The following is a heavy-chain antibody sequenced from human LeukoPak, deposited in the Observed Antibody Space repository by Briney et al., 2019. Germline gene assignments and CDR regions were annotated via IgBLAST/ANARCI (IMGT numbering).Heavy chain of an antibody. CDR3: ARTGYSSGWFDY. V-gene: IGHV4-34*01. CDR1: GGSFSGYY. D-gene: IGHD6-19*01. CDR2: INHSGST. J-gene: IGHJ4*02. Sequence: SSETLSLTCAVYGGSFSGYYWSWIRQPPGKGLEWIGEINHSGSTNYNPSLKSRVTISVDTSQNQFSLKLSSVTAADTAVYYCARTGYSSGWFDYWGQGTLVTVSS.